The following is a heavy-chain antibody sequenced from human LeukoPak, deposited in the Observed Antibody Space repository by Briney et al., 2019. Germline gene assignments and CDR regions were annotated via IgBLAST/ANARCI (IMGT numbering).Heavy chain of an antibody. D-gene: IGHD3-22*01. J-gene: IGHJ3*02. CDR1: GGSISGGDYY. CDR2: NHYSGST. CDR3: ARNYYDGSGHYFSGFEI. V-gene: IGHV4-30-4*01. Sequence: PSETLSLTCTVSGGSISGGDYYWSWIRQPPGKGLEWIGYNHYSGSTYFNPSLKSRVTLSVDTSKNQLSLKLSSVTAADTAVYYCARNYYDGSGHYFSGFEIWGQGTMVTVSS.